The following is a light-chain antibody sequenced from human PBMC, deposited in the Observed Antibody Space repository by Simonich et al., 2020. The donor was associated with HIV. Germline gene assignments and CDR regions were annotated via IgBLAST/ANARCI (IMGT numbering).Light chain of an antibody. Sequence: DIQMTQSPSTLSASVGDRVTITCRASQSISSWFAWYQQKPGKAPKLLIYKASSLESGVPSRFSGSGSGTEFTLTISSLHPDDFATYYCQQYNTYLRTFGQGTKVEIK. CDR2: KAS. CDR1: QSISSW. CDR3: QQYNTYLRT. J-gene: IGKJ1*01. V-gene: IGKV1-5*03.